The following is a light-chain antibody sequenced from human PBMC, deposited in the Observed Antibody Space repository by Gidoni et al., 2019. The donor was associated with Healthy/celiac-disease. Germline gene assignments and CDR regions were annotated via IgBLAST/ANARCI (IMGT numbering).Light chain of an antibody. V-gene: IGLV2-18*01. CDR1: SSDVGSYNR. CDR3: SLYTSSSTV. CDR2: EVS. Sequence: QSALTQPPSVSGSPGQSVTISCTGTSSDVGSYNRVPWYQQPPGTAPKLMIYEVSNRPSGVPDRFSGSKSGNTASLTISGLQAEDEADYYCSLYTSSSTVFGGGTKLTVL. J-gene: IGLJ2*01.